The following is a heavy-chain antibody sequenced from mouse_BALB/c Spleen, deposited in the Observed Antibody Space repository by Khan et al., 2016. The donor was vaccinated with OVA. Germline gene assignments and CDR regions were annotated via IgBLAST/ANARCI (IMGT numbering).Heavy chain of an antibody. CDR1: GFTFSSYS. CDR3: AERLTGSFTY. CDR2: ISTGGDYT. D-gene: IGHD4-1*01. Sequence: EVELVESGGDLAKPGGSLKLSCAASGFTFSSYSMSWVRQTPDKRLEWVASISTGGDYTYYPHSVKGRFTFSRDNATNTPYLQLSDLKSEDTAKYCCAERLTGSFTYWGQGTLVTVSA. V-gene: IGHV5-6*01. J-gene: IGHJ3*01.